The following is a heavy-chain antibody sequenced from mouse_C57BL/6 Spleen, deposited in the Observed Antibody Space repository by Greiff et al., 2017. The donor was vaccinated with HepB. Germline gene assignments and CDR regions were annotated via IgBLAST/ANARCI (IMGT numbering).Heavy chain of an antibody. J-gene: IGHJ1*03. Sequence: QVQLKESGPELVKPGASVKISCKASGYAFSSSWMNWVKQRPGKGLEWIGRIYPGDGDTNYNGKFKGKATLTADKSSSTAYMQLSSLTSEDSAVYFCAREVYADVWGTGTTVTVSS. CDR3: AREVYADV. CDR1: GYAFSSSW. CDR2: IYPGDGDT. V-gene: IGHV1-82*01. D-gene: IGHD1-1*01.